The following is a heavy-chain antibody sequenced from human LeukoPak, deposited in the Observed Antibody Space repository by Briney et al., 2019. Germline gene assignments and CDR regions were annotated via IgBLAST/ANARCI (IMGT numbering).Heavy chain of an antibody. CDR3: ARDGRFGELLLDY. Sequence: AASVKVSCKASGYTFTSYAMHWVRQAPGQRLEWMGWINAGNGNTKYSQKFQGRVTITRDTSASTAYMELSSLRSEDTAVYYCARDGRFGELLLDYWGQGTLVTVSS. J-gene: IGHJ4*02. CDR1: GYTFTSYA. V-gene: IGHV1-3*01. D-gene: IGHD3-10*01. CDR2: INAGNGNT.